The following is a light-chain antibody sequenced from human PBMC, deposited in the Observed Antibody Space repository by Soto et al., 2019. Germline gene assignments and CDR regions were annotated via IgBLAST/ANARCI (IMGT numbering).Light chain of an antibody. CDR2: DAS. V-gene: IGKV1-5*01. CDR3: QQYDSYST. CDR1: QTISSW. Sequence: DIQMTQSPSTLSASLVDRVAISCRASQTISSWLAWYQQKPGKAPKLLIYDASSLESGVPSRLSGSGSGTEFTLTISSLQPDDSATYYCQQYDSYSTFGGGTKVDIK. J-gene: IGKJ4*01.